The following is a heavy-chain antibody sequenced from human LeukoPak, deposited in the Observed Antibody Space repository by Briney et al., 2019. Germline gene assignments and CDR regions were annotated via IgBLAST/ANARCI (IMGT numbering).Heavy chain of an antibody. CDR3: ARARREQWLWRYYYYMDV. J-gene: IGHJ6*03. CDR2: MNPNSGNT. Sequence: ASVKVSCKASGYTFTSYDINWVRQATGQGLEWMGWMNPNSGNTGYAQKFQGRVTMTRNTSISTAYMELSSLRSEGTAVYYCARARREQWLWRYYYYMDVWGKGTTVTISS. CDR1: GYTFTSYD. V-gene: IGHV1-8*01. D-gene: IGHD6-19*01.